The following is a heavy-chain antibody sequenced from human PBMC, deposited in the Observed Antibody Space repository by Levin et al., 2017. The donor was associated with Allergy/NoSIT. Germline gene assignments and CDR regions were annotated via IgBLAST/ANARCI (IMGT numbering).Heavy chain of an antibody. J-gene: IGHJ4*02. CDR1: GGSISSSSYY. CDR2: IYYSGST. CDR3: ARHDYEAVPAAGVWEY. Sequence: NPSETLSLTCTVSGGSISSSSYYWGWIRQPPGKGLEWIGSIYYSGSTYYNPSLKSRVTISVDTSKNQFSLKLSSVTAADTAVYYCARHDYEAVPAAGVWEYWGQGTLVTVSS. V-gene: IGHV4-39*01. D-gene: IGHD2-2*01.